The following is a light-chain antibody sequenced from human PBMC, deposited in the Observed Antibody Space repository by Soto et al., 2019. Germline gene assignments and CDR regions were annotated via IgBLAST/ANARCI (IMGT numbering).Light chain of an antibody. J-gene: IGKJ1*01. Sequence: DIVMTQSPLSLPVTPGEPASISCRSSQSLLHSNGYNYLHWYLQKPGQSPQLLIYLGSNRDSGVPDRFSGSGSGTEFTLNISRVGAEDVGVYYCLQALQTPRTFGQGTKVEIK. CDR2: LGS. V-gene: IGKV2-28*01. CDR3: LQALQTPRT. CDR1: QSLLHSNGYNY.